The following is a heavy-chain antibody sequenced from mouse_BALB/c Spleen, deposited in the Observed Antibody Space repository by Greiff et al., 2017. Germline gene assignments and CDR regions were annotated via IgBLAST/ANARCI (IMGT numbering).Heavy chain of an antibody. CDR1: ATPFPTYG. J-gene: IGHJ3*01. CDR2: INPSNGGT. V-gene: IGHV1S16*01. CDR3: TIMAYYRYEFAY. Sequence: QAHRRRLGPEWLSPGLPGSCSARPLATPFPTYGCPWVKLRPGQGFEWIGEINPSNGGTNYNEKFKRKATLTVDKSSSTAYMQLSSLTSEDSAVYYCTIMAYYRYEFAYWGQGTLVTVSA. D-gene: IGHD2-14*01.